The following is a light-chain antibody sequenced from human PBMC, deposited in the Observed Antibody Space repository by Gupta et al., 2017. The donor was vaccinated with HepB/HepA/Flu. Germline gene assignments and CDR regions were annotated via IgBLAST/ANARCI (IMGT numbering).Light chain of an antibody. CDR1: SGSIASNY. J-gene: IGLJ1*01. CDR2: EDN. Sequence: NFMLTQPHSVSESPGKTVTISCTRSSGSIASNYVQWYQQRPGSAPTTVIYEDNQRPSGVPDRFSGSTDSSSNSASLTISGLKTEDEADYYCQSYDSSHVFGTGTKVTVL. V-gene: IGLV6-57*03. CDR3: QSYDSSHV.